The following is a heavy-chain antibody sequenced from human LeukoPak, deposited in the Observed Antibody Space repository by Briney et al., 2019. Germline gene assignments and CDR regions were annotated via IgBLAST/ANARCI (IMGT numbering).Heavy chain of an antibody. V-gene: IGHV3-49*04. CDR1: GFPFCDYA. J-gene: IGHJ4*02. Sequence: PGGSLRLSCTASGFPFCDYAMSWVRQAPGEGLEWVGFIRSRAYGGTTEYAASVKGRFTISRDDSKSIAYLQMNSLKTEDTAVYYCTRDLYYYGSGSYYSDLDYWGQGTLVTVSS. D-gene: IGHD3-10*01. CDR2: IRSRAYGGTT. CDR3: TRDLYYYGSGSYYSDLDY.